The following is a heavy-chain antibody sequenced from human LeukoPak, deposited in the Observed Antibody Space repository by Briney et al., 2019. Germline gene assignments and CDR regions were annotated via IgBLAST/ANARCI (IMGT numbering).Heavy chain of an antibody. D-gene: IGHD3-3*01. J-gene: IGHJ6*03. V-gene: IGHV4-61*09. Sequence: SETLSLTCTVSGDSISSGSYYWNWIRQPAGKGLEWIGHIYTSGSTHYNPSLKSRVTISGDTSRNHFSLELSSVNAADTAAYYCAKGARQHDDPDYYYYYMDVWGKGTTVTVSS. CDR3: AKGARQHDDPDYYYYYMDV. CDR2: IYTSGST. CDR1: GDSISSGSYY.